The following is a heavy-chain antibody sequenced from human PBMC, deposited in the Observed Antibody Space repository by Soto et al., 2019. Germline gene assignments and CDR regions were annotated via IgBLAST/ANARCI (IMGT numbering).Heavy chain of an antibody. CDR1: GYGFSIHW. D-gene: IGHD2-15*01. CDR2: IYPGNSNT. CDR3: ASDPHCDGGNCPMGGFDM. V-gene: IGHV5-51*01. Sequence: GESLQISCKGSGYGFSIHWVACLRQMPGKGLEWVGIIYPGNSNTMYSPSFQGQVTISADTALSTTYLQWDTLKPSDTAIYFCASDPHCDGGNCPMGGFDMWGEGTMVTVSS. J-gene: IGHJ3*02.